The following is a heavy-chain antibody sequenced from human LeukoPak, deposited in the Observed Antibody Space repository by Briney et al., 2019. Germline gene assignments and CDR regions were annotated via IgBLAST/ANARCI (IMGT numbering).Heavy chain of an antibody. V-gene: IGHV3-7*01. CDR3: GRRGSLSDY. CDR1: GFSFSDYW. D-gene: IGHD3-10*01. J-gene: IGHJ4*02. Sequence: GGSLRLSCAASGFSFSDYWMSWVRQAPGKGLEWVANINHDRIEKHYVDSVKGRFTISRDNAKNSLSLQMTSLRDVDTALYYCGRRGSLSDYWGQGSLVSVSS. CDR2: INHDRIEK.